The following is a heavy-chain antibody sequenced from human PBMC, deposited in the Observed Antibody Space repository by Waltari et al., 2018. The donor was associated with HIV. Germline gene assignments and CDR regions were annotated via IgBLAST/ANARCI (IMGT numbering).Heavy chain of an antibody. V-gene: IGHV3-30*04. D-gene: IGHD3-22*01. CDR3: ARDGHFYDSRPLDH. Sequence: QVQLVESGGGVVQPGGSLRLSFVASGFTFRPFAFHWVRQAPGKGLEWVALISYGGRNKVYADSVKGRFTISRDNSKNTLYLQMNSLRAEDTAVYYCARDGHFYDSRPLDHWGQGTLVTVSS. CDR1: GFTFRPFA. J-gene: IGHJ4*02. CDR2: ISYGGRNK.